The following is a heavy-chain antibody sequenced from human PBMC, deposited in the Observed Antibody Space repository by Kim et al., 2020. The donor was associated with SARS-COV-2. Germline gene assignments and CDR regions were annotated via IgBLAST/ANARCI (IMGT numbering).Heavy chain of an antibody. D-gene: IGHD3-22*01. J-gene: IGHJ6*02. Sequence: GRFTISRDNAKNSLYLQMNSLRAEDTAVYYCARVSGGYYRRLYYYYGMDVWGQGTTVTVSS. CDR3: ARVSGGYYRRLYYYYGMDV. V-gene: IGHV3-11*06.